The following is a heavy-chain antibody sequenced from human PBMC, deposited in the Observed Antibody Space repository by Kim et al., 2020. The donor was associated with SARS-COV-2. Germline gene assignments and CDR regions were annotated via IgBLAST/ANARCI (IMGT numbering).Heavy chain of an antibody. CDR2: IKSKTDGGTT. CDR1: GFTFSNAW. CDR3: TTDHYSSSGWYYWFDP. V-gene: IGHV3-15*01. D-gene: IGHD6-19*01. J-gene: IGHJ5*02. Sequence: GGSLRLSCAASGFTFSNAWMSWVRQAPGKGLEWVGRIKSKTDGGTTDYAAPVKGRFTISRDDSKNTLYLQMNSLKTEDTAVYYCTTDHYSSSGWYYWFDPWGQGTLVTVSS.